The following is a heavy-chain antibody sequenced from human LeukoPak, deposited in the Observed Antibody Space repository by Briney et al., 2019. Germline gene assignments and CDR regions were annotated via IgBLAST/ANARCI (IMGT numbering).Heavy chain of an antibody. V-gene: IGHV3-48*01. CDR1: GFSFSRYG. CDR3: AKPYYDSSEDYFDY. CDR2: IRSSDSTT. D-gene: IGHD3-22*01. J-gene: IGHJ4*02. Sequence: GGSLRLSCAASGFSFSRYGMKWVRQAPGKGLEWLSYIRSSDSTTYYADSVKGRFTISRDNSKNTLYLQMNSLRAEDTAVYYCAKPYYDSSEDYFDYWGQGTLVTVSS.